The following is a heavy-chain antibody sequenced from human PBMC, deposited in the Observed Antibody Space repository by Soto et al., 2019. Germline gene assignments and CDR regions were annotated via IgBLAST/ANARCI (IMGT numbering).Heavy chain of an antibody. CDR2: TYYRSKWYN. Sequence: SPTLSLTCAISGDSVSSNSAAWNWIRQSPSRGLEWLGRTYYRSKWYNDYAVSVKSRITINPDTSKNQFSLQLNSVTPEDTAVYYCARGIGSSRSRWFHPCDPATLLTLS. D-gene: IGHD6-13*01. CDR3: ARGIGSSRSRWFHP. CDR1: GDSVSSNSAA. V-gene: IGHV6-1*01. J-gene: IGHJ5*02.